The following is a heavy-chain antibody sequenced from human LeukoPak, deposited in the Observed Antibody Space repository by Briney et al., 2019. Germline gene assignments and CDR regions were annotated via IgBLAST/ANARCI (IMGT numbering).Heavy chain of an antibody. V-gene: IGHV4-4*02. CDR1: GGSISSSNW. CDR3: ARRVATAPMYAFDI. D-gene: IGHD6-13*01. Sequence: PSETLSLTCTVSGGSISSSNWWSWVRQPPGKGLEWIGEIYHSGSTNYNPSLKSRVTISVDKSKNQFSLKLSSVTAADTAVYYCARRVATAPMYAFDIWGQGTLVTVSS. CDR2: IYHSGST. J-gene: IGHJ3*02.